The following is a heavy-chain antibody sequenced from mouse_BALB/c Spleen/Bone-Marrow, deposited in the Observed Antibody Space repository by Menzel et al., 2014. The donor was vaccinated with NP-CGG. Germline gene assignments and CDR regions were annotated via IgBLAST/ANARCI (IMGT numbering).Heavy chain of an antibody. Sequence: QVQLQQPGAELVRPGASVKLSCKASGYTFTSYWMHRVKLRPGQGFEWIGEINPSNGDTNYNEKFKRKATLTVDKPSSTAYMQLSSLTSEDSAVYYCTNYGYDWGQGTALTVSS. V-gene: IGHV1S16*01. J-gene: IGHJ2*01. CDR1: GYTFTSYW. CDR2: INPSNGDT. D-gene: IGHD1-2*01. CDR3: TNYGYD.